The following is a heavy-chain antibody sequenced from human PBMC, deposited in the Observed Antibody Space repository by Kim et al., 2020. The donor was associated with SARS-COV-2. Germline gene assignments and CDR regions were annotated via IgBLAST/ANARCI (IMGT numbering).Heavy chain of an antibody. CDR2: IKQDGSEK. Sequence: GGSLRLSCAASGFTFSSYWMSWVRQAPGKGLEWVANIKQDGSEKYYVDSVKGRFTISRDNAKNSLYLQMNSLRAEDTAVYYCARDLIPPGIAAAGTPVSVFDYWGQGTLVTVSS. CDR3: ARDLIPPGIAAAGTPVSVFDY. J-gene: IGHJ4*02. V-gene: IGHV3-7*01. CDR1: GFTFSSYW. D-gene: IGHD6-13*01.